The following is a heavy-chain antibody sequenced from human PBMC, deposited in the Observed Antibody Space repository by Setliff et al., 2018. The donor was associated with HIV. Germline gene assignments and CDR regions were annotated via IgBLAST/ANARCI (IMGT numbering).Heavy chain of an antibody. V-gene: IGHV3-21*01. CDR3: ARDWHYYYYYGMDI. CDR2: ISSSSSYI. Sequence: PGGSLRLSCAASGFTFSSYSMNWVRQAPGKGLEWVSSISSSSSYIYYADSVKGRFTTSRDNAKNSLYLQMNSLRAEDTAVYYCARDWHYYYYYGMDIWGQGTTVTVSS. J-gene: IGHJ6*02. CDR1: GFTFSSYS.